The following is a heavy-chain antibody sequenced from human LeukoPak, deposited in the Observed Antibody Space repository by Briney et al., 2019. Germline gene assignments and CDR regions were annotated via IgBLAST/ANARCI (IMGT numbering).Heavy chain of an antibody. D-gene: IGHD3-16*01. V-gene: IGHV4-39*07. CDR1: GGSISSSSYY. CDR2: ISHSEST. J-gene: IGHJ5*02. Sequence: SETLSLTCTVSGGSISSSSYYWGWIRQPPGKGLEWIATISHSESTYYNPSLKSRVTISVDTSKNQFSLKLSSVTAADTAVYYCARGRRITNWFDPWGQGTLVTVSS. CDR3: ARGRRITNWFDP.